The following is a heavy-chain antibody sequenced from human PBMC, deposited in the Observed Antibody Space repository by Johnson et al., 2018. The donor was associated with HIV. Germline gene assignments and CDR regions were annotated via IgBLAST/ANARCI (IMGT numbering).Heavy chain of an antibody. Sequence: VQLVESGGGLVKPGGSLRLSCAASGFIFSNAWMSWVRQAPGTGLEWVGRIKSKTDGGTTDYAAPVKGRFTISRDDSKNTLYLQMNSLKTEDTAVYYCTGSSSDAFDIWGQGTMVTVSS. CDR1: GFIFSNAW. CDR3: TGSSSDAFDI. V-gene: IGHV3-15*01. CDR2: IKSKTDGGTT. D-gene: IGHD6-13*01. J-gene: IGHJ3*02.